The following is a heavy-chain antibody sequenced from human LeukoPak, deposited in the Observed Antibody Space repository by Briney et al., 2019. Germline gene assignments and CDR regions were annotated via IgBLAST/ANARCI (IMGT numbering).Heavy chain of an antibody. CDR1: GGTFSSYA. CDR2: IIPIFGTA. J-gene: IGHJ4*02. V-gene: IGHV1-69*05. CDR3: TARGWLPDDY. D-gene: IGHD2-15*01. Sequence: SVKVSCKASGGTFSSYAISWVRQAPGQGLEWMGGIIPIFGTANYAQKFQGRVTITTDESTSTAYMELSSLKTEDTAVYYCTARGWLPDDYWGQGTLVTVSS.